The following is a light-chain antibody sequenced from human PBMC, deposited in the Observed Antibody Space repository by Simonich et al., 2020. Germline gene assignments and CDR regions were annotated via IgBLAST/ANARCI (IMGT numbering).Light chain of an antibody. CDR1: SSNIGSNY. CDR3: AAWDDSLSGWV. V-gene: IGLV1-47*01. CDR2: RNN. J-gene: IGLJ3*02. Sequence: QSVLTQPPSASGTPGQRVTISCSGSSSNIGSNYVYWYQQLPGTAPKLPIYRNNHRPSGVPDRCSGSKSGTSASLAISGLRSEDEADYYCAAWDDSLSGWVFGGGTKLTVL.